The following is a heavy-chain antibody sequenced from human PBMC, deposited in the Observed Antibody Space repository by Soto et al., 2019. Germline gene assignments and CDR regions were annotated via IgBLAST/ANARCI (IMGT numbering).Heavy chain of an antibody. D-gene: IGHD5-12*01. CDR3: ARDGYNSLDY. V-gene: IGHV4-59*01. CDR1: GGSISSYY. CDR2: TYYSGST. Sequence: PSETLSLTCTVSGGSISSYYWSWIRQPPGKGLEWIGYTYYSGSTNYNPSLKSRVTISVDTSKNQFSLKLSSVTAADTAVYYCARDGYNSLDYWGQGTLVTVSS. J-gene: IGHJ4*02.